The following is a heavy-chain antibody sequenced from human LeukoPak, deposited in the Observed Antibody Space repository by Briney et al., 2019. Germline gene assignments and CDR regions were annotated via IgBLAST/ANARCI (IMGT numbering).Heavy chain of an antibody. CDR1: GYTFTSYY. CDR3: ATASSTSFHYMDV. V-gene: IGHV1-46*01. CDR2: INPSGGST. Sequence: ASVKVSCEASGYTFTSYYMHWVRQAPGQGLEWMGIINPSGGSTSYAQKFQGRVTMTRDMSTSTVYMELSSLRSEDTAVYYCATASSTSFHYMDVWGKGTTVTVSS. D-gene: IGHD2-2*01. J-gene: IGHJ6*03.